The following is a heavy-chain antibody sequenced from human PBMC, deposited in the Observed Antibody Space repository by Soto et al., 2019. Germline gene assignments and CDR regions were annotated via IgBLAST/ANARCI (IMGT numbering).Heavy chain of an antibody. Sequence: LRLSCAASGFTFSSYAMSWVRQAPGKGLEWVSAISGSGGSTYYADSVKGRFTISRDNSKNTLYLQMNSLRAEDTAVYYCAKVRYSGSYYFDYWGQGTLVTVSS. CDR3: AKVRYSGSYYFDY. D-gene: IGHD1-26*01. CDR2: ISGSGGST. V-gene: IGHV3-23*01. CDR1: GFTFSSYA. J-gene: IGHJ4*02.